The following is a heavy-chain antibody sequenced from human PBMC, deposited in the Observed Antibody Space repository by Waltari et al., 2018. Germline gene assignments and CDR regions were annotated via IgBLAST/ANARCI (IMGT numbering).Heavy chain of an antibody. CDR2: ISGGSSYT. CDR3: AREWGVMIGTAAYYLDH. Sequence: EVQLVGSGGGLVKPGGSLRLSCAPSGLTFSSYTMTGVRQAPGKGLEWVSAISGGSSYTYYADSVKGRFTISRDNVKNSLYLQMNSLRVEDTAVYYCAREWGVMIGTAAYYLDHWTQGTLVTVSS. CDR1: GLTFSSYT. J-gene: IGHJ4*02. D-gene: IGHD3-16*01. V-gene: IGHV3-21*02.